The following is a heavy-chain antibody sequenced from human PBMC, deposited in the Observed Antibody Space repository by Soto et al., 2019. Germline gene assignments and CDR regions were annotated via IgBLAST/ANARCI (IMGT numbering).Heavy chain of an antibody. CDR1: GFIFKNYA. CDR3: AKSSGGSSSMGMDY. CDR2: ITYEGRSK. D-gene: IGHD2-15*01. V-gene: IGHV3-30*09. Sequence: QVRLVESGGGVVQPGRSLRLSCAISGFIFKNYAMNWVRQAPGNGLEWVATITYEGRSKYYAESVKGRFAISRDNSKSTLNLQMNTLRAYDSAIYYCAKSSGGSSSMGMDYWGEGTLVTVSS. J-gene: IGHJ4*02.